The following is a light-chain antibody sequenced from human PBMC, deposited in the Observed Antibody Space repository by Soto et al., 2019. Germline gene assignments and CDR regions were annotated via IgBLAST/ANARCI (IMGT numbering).Light chain of an antibody. J-gene: IGKJ4*02. CDR2: DAS. CDR3: QHYTLSSGP. V-gene: IGKV1-5*01. CDR1: QDIVTY. Sequence: IHMTQSPSTVSASVGESVTISCRASQDIVTYLAWYQQKPGKAPKLLIFDASTLQSGVSPRFRGSGSGSDFSLTISNLQPDDVVVYFCQHYTLSSGPFGGGTRVET.